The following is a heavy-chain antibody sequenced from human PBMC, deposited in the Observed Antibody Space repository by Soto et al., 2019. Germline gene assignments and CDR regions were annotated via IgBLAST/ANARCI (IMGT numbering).Heavy chain of an antibody. CDR2: IYHSGST. Sequence: QVQLQESGPGLVKPSGTLSLTCAVSGGSISSSNWWSWVRQPPGKGLEGIGEIYHSGSTNYNQSLKRRVTISVDTSKHQLARKLSSVTAADTAVYYCASWAAYSSSWYYGYWGQGTLVTVAT. CDR3: ASWAAYSSSWYYGY. V-gene: IGHV4-4*02. D-gene: IGHD6-13*01. J-gene: IGHJ4*02. CDR1: GGSISSSNW.